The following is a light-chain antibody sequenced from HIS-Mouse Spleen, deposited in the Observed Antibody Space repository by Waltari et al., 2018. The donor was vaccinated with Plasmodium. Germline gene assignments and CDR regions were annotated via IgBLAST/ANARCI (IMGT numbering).Light chain of an antibody. CDR2: LNSDGSH. CDR1: SGQSSYA. CDR3: QTWGTGMGV. V-gene: IGLV4-69*01. J-gene: IGLJ2*01. Sequence: QLVLTQSPSASASLGASVKLTCTLSSGQSSYAIERHQQQPEKGPRYLMKLNSDGSHSKGDGIPDRFSGSSSGAERYLTISSLQSEDESDYYCQTWGTGMGVFGGGTKLTVL.